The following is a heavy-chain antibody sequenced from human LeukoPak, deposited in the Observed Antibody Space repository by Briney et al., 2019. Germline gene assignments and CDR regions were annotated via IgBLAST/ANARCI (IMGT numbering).Heavy chain of an antibody. J-gene: IGHJ5*02. V-gene: IGHV1-8*01. D-gene: IGHD2-15*01. Sequence: ASVKVSCKASGYTFTSYDINWVRQATGQGLEWMGWMNPNSGNTGYAQKFQGRVTMTRNTSISTAYMELSSLRSEDTVVYYCARSYSRLNNWFDPWGQGTLVTVSS. CDR3: ARSYSRLNNWFDP. CDR1: GYTFTSYD. CDR2: MNPNSGNT.